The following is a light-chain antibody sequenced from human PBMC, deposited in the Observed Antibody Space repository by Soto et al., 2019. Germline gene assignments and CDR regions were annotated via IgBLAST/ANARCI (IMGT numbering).Light chain of an antibody. CDR3: SSYTSSSTHV. CDR1: RSDVGGYNY. J-gene: IGLJ1*01. CDR2: EVS. Sequence: QSVLTQPASVAGSPGQSITISCTGTRSDVGGYNYGSWYQQRPGKAPKLMMYEVSNRPSGVSNRFSGSKSGNTASLTISGLQAEDEADYYCSSYTSSSTHVLRTGTKVPVL. V-gene: IGLV2-14*01.